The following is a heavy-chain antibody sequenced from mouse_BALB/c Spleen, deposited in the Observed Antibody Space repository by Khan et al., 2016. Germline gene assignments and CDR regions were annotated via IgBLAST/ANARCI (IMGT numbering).Heavy chain of an antibody. CDR1: GFTFSSYA. Sequence: EVELVESGGGLVKPGGSLKLSCAASGFTFSSYAMSWVRQSPEKRLEWVAEISSGGSYTYYPDTVTGRLTISRDNAKNTPYLEMSSLRSEDTAMYYCARDYGNYYYAMDYWGQGTSVTVSS. D-gene: IGHD2-1*01. V-gene: IGHV5-9-4*01. J-gene: IGHJ4*01. CDR3: ARDYGNYYYAMDY. CDR2: ISSGGSYT.